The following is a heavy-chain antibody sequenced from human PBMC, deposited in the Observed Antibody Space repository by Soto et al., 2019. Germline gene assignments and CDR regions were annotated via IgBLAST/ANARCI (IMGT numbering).Heavy chain of an antibody. CDR3: ARDDPDGYNLDDAFDI. J-gene: IGHJ3*02. CDR1: GFTFSSYA. CDR2: ISYDGSNK. Sequence: QVQLVESGGGVVQPGRSLRLSCAASGFTFSSYAMHWVRQAPGKGLEWVAVISYDGSNKYYADSVKGRFTISRDNSKNTLYLQMNGLRAEDTAVYYCARDDPDGYNLDDAFDIWGQGTMVTVSS. V-gene: IGHV3-30-3*01. D-gene: IGHD5-12*01.